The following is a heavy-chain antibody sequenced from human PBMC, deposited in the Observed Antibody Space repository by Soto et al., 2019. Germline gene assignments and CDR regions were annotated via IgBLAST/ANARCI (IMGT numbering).Heavy chain of an antibody. CDR2: ISSSGSII. Sequence: PGGSLRLSCAASGFTFSDYYMSWIRQAPGKGLEWVSYISSSGSIIYYADSVKGRFTISRGNAKSSLYLQLNSLRAEDTAVYYCARDLGYYASDGYFDYWGQGTLVTVSS. CDR1: GFTFSDYY. V-gene: IGHV3-11*01. CDR3: ARDLGYYASDGYFDY. D-gene: IGHD3-22*01. J-gene: IGHJ4*02.